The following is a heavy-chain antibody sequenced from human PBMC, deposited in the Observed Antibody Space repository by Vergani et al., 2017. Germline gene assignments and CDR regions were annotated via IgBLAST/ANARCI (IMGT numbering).Heavy chain of an antibody. Sequence: QLQLQESGPGLVKPSETLSLTCTVSGGSISSSSYYWGWIRQPPGKGLEWIGSIYYSWSTYYIPSLKSRVTISVDTSKNQFSLKLSSVTAADTAVYYCARRGGALRFLEWLPFDYWGQGTLVTVSS. CDR1: GGSISSSSYY. CDR3: ARRGGALRFLEWLPFDY. J-gene: IGHJ4*02. CDR2: IYYSWST. D-gene: IGHD3-3*01. V-gene: IGHV4-39*01.